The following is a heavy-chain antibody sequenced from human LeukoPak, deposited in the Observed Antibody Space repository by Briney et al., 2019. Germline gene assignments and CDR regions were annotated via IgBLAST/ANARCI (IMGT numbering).Heavy chain of an antibody. J-gene: IGHJ4*02. Sequence: GGSLRVSCSASGLTFSSYAMQWVRQAPGKGLEYVSGISSNGGSTYYADSVKGRFTISRDNSKNTADLQMSSLRAEDTAVYYCLSRHQMVRVDYWGQGALVTVSS. V-gene: IGHV3-64D*09. CDR2: ISSNGGST. CDR3: LSRHQMVRVDY. D-gene: IGHD6-13*01. CDR1: GLTFSSYA.